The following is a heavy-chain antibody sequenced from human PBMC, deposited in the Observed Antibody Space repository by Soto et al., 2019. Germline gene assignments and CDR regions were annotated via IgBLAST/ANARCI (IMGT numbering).Heavy chain of an antibody. Sequence: VGSLRLSCAASGFTFSSYWMSWVRQAPGKGLEWVANIKQDGSEKYYVDSVKGRFTISRDNAKNSLYLQMNSLRAEDTAVYYCARDPGLPSCGGDCYSGWGQGTLVTAPQ. CDR2: IKQDGSEK. D-gene: IGHD2-21*02. CDR3: ARDPGLPSCGGDCYSG. V-gene: IGHV3-7*03. J-gene: IGHJ4*02. CDR1: GFTFSSYW.